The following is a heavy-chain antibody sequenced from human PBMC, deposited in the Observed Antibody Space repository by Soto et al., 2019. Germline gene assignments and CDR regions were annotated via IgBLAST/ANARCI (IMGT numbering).Heavy chain of an antibody. Sequence: GESLKISCKGSGYNFASSWIGWVRQMPGKGLEWMGIIYVGDSDTRYSPSFQGQVTISADKSISTAYLQWSSLKASDTAMYYCAREGSAIAVPNTEGAFDIWGPGTMVTVSS. D-gene: IGHD6-19*01. V-gene: IGHV5-51*01. CDR3: AREGSAIAVPNTEGAFDI. CDR1: GYNFASSW. J-gene: IGHJ3*02. CDR2: IYVGDSDT.